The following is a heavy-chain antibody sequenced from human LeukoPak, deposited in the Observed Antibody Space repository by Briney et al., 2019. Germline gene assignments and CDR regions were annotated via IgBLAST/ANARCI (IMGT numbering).Heavy chain of an antibody. CDR1: GYTFTGYY. Sequence: ASVKVSCKASGYTFTGYYMHWVRQAPGQGLEWMGIINPSGGSASYAQKFQGRVTMTRDTSTSTVYMELSSLRSEDTAVYYCARAGVTLVRGVPIYFFDYWGQGTLVTVSS. CDR2: INPSGGSA. D-gene: IGHD3-10*01. J-gene: IGHJ4*02. V-gene: IGHV1-46*01. CDR3: ARAGVTLVRGVPIYFFDY.